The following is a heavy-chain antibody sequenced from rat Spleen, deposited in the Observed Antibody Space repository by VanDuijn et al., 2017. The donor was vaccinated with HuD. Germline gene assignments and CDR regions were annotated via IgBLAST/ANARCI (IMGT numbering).Heavy chain of an antibody. D-gene: IGHD1-6*01. CDR2: IWSGGST. V-gene: IGHV2-43*01. Sequence: QVQLKESGPGLVQPSQTLSLTCTVSGFSLTSYHVSWVRQPPGKGLEWMGVIWSGGSTAYNSLLNSRLSITRDISEVQVFLKMNSRQTEDTAVYYCARADRETYAHFDHWGQGVMVTVSS. J-gene: IGHJ2*01. CDR1: GFSLTSYH. CDR3: ARADRETYAHFDH.